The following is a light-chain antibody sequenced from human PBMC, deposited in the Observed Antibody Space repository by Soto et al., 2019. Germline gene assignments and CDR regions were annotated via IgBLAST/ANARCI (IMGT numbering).Light chain of an antibody. CDR3: QQYNNWPFS. CDR2: DVS. J-gene: IGKJ5*01. Sequence: EIIMTQSPGTLSVSPGERATLSCRAAQGVTTNFAWYQQQSGQSPRLLIYDVSNRATGVPARYSGSGSETDFTLTISGLRSEDSAVYFCQQYNNWPFSFGQETRLQI. CDR1: QGVTTN. V-gene: IGKV3-15*01.